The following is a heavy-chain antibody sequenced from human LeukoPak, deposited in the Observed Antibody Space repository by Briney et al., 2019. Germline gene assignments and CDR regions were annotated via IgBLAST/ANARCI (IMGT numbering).Heavy chain of an antibody. CDR1: GFTFRGYA. Sequence: GGSLRLSCAAPGFTFRGYAMSGVGQAPGKGRGGASVISGSGGSTYYADSVKGRFTISRDNSKNTLYLQMNSLRAEDTAVYYCAKEGLMVYAASEIDYWGQGTLVTVSS. J-gene: IGHJ4*02. D-gene: IGHD2-8*01. CDR3: AKEGLMVYAASEIDY. CDR2: ISGSGGST. V-gene: IGHV3-23*01.